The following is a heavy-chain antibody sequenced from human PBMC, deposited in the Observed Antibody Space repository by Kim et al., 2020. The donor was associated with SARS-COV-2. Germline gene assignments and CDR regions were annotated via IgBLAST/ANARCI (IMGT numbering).Heavy chain of an antibody. V-gene: IGHV5-51*01. CDR2: IYPGDSDT. J-gene: IGHJ6*02. CDR1: GYSFTSYW. CDR3: AGHTYYYGSGSYYTGGRDV. D-gene: IGHD3-10*01. Sequence: GESLKISCKGSGYSFTSYWIGWVRQMPGKGLEWMGIIYPGDSDTRYSPSFQGQVTISADKSISTAYLQWSRLKASDTAMYYCAGHTYYYGSGSYYTGGRDVWGQGTPVTVSS.